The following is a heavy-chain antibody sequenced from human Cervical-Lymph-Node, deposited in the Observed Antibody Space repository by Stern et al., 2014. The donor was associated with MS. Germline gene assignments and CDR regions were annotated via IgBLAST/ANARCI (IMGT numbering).Heavy chain of an antibody. CDR3: ATSTYGLVH. CDR2: LFPFFGTP. J-gene: IGHJ4*02. D-gene: IGHD3-10*01. Sequence: QVQLVQSGTEVKKPGSSVKVSCKAAGDTFDSSGISWVRQAPGQGLEWMGGLFPFFGTPIYAQKFQGRVTMTADESTTTAYMDLTSLSVEDTAVYYCATSTYGLVHWGQGTLVTVSS. CDR1: GDTFDSSG. V-gene: IGHV1-69*01.